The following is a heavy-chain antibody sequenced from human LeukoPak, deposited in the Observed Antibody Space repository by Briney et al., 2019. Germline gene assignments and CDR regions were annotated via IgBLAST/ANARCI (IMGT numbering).Heavy chain of an antibody. V-gene: IGHV1-8*01. J-gene: IGHJ6*02. D-gene: IGHD2-2*01. CDR3: ARGPVSTHGMDV. Sequence: GASVKVSCKASGYTFTSYEINWVRQATGQGLEWMGWKNPNSGRTGFAQKFQGRLTMTTDTSISTAYMELSSLTSEDTAVYYCARGPVSTHGMDVWGQGTTVTVSS. CDR2: KNPNSGRT. CDR1: GYTFTSYE.